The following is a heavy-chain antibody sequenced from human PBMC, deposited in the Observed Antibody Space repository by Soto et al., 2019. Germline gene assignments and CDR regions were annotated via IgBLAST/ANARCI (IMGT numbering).Heavy chain of an antibody. Sequence: EVQLVESGGGLIQPGGSLRLSCAASGFTVSSNYMSWVRQAPGKGLEWVSVIYSGGSTYYADSVKGRFTISRDNSKNTLYLQMNSLRAEDTAVYYCAKDRAIVVVVAAKDYWGQGTLVTVSS. CDR2: IYSGGST. J-gene: IGHJ4*02. V-gene: IGHV3-53*01. D-gene: IGHD2-15*01. CDR3: AKDRAIVVVVAAKDY. CDR1: GFTVSSNY.